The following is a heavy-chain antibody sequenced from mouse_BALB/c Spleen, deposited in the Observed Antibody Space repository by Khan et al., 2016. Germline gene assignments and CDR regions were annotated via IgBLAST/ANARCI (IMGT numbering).Heavy chain of an antibody. CDR1: GFTFTDYY. J-gene: IGHJ3*01. CDR3: ASLTGTIAY. V-gene: IGHV7-3*02. D-gene: IGHD4-1*01. Sequence: EVELVESGGGLVQTGGSLRLSCATSGFTFTDYYMTWVRQPPGKALEWLGFIRNKAGGYTTEYSASVKGRFTISRDNSQSILYLQMNTLRAEDIDTYYFASLTGTIAYWGQGTLVTVSA. CDR2: IRNKAGGYTT.